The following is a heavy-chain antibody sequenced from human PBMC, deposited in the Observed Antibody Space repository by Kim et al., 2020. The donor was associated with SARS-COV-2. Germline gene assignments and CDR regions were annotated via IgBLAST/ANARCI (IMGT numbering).Heavy chain of an antibody. CDR3: AKGSWGGVPFDY. CDR2: ISYDGSNK. Sequence: GGSLRLSCAASGFTFSSYGMHWVRQAPGKGLEWVAVISYDGSNKYYADSVKGRFTISRDNSKNTLYLQMNSLRAEDTAVYYCAKGSWGGVPFDYWGQGTLVTVSS. J-gene: IGHJ4*02. CDR1: GFTFSSYG. D-gene: IGHD7-27*01. V-gene: IGHV3-30*18.